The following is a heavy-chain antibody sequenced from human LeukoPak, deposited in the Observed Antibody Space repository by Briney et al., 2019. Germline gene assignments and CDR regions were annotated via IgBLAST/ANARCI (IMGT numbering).Heavy chain of an antibody. CDR3: ARNVYDLRGQWLVPGFDY. D-gene: IGHD6-19*01. CDR1: GFTFGSYE. Sequence: GGSLRLSCAASGFTFGSYEMNWVRQAPGKGLEWVSYIGTIISTTSYADSVKGRFTVPRDDAKSSLYLQMSSLRAEDTAVYYCARNVYDLRGQWLVPGFDYWGQGTLVTVSS. V-gene: IGHV3-48*03. J-gene: IGHJ4*02. CDR2: IGTIISTT.